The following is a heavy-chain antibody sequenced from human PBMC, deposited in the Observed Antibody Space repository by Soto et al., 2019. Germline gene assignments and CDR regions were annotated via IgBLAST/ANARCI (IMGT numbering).Heavy chain of an antibody. CDR2: IWYDGSNE. Sequence: PGGSLRLSCAAAGFTFSSYGMHWVRQAPGKGLEWVAVIWYDGSNEYYADSVKGRFTISRDNSKNTLYLQMNSLRAGDTAVYYCARGTYYYDSSGYYYPFDYWGQGTLVTVS. CDR3: ARGTYYYDSSGYYYPFDY. J-gene: IGHJ4*02. V-gene: IGHV3-33*01. D-gene: IGHD3-22*01. CDR1: GFTFSSYG.